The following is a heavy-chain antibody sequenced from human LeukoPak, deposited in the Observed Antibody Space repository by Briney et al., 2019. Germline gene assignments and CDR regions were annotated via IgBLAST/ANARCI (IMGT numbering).Heavy chain of an antibody. CDR1: GYTFTSYG. V-gene: IGHV1-18*01. D-gene: IGHD3-10*01. Sequence: ASVKVSCKASGYTFTSYGISWVRQAAGQGLDWMGWISAYNGNTNYAPKLQGRVTMTTGTSPGTVYMELGRLRCDGTAVDYWGSARKSRQGPRGHFDYWGQGTLVTVSS. CDR3: GSARKSRQGPRGHFDY. J-gene: IGHJ4*02. CDR2: ISAYNGNT.